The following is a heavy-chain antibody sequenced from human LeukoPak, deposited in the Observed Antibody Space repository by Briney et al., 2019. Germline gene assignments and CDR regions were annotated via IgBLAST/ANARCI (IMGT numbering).Heavy chain of an antibody. CDR2: IWYDGSNK. J-gene: IGHJ4*02. CDR3: ARDSQYSSSWYHFDY. D-gene: IGHD6-13*01. V-gene: IGHV3-33*01. Sequence: GGSLRLSCAASGFTFSSYGMHWVRQAPGKGLEWVAVIWYDGSNKYYADSVKGRFTISRDNSTNTLYLQMNSLRAEDTAVYYRARDSQYSSSWYHFDYWGQGTLVTVSS. CDR1: GFTFSSYG.